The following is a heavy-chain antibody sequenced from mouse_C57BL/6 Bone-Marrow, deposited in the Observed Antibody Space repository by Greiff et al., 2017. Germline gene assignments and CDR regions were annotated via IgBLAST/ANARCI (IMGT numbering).Heavy chain of an antibody. CDR1: GYTFTSYG. Sequence: QVQLQQSGAELARPGASVKLSCKASGYTFTSYGISWVKQRTGQGLEWIGEIYPRSGNTYYNEKFKGKATLTADKSSSTAYMELRSLTSEDSAVYVCAREGSLYYYGSSGYFDVWGTGTTVTASS. J-gene: IGHJ1*03. D-gene: IGHD1-1*01. CDR2: IYPRSGNT. CDR3: AREGSLYYYGSSGYFDV. V-gene: IGHV1-81*01.